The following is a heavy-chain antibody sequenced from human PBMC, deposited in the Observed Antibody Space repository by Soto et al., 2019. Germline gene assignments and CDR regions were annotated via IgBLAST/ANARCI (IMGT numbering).Heavy chain of an antibody. CDR2: INPNSGDT. V-gene: IGHV1-2*02. D-gene: IGHD3-10*01. J-gene: IGHJ4*02. CDR3: ATPTPLRGAMITNINFDF. Sequence: ASVKVSCKASGYTFTGYYVHWVRQALGQGLEWMGWINPNSGDTYLAQRLQGRVTMNRDTSTGTAYMELSGLKSDDTAVFYCATPTPLRGAMITNINFDFWGQGTPVTVSS. CDR1: GYTFTGYY.